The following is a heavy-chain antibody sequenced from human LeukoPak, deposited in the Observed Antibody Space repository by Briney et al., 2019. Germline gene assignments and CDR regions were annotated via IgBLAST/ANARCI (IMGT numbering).Heavy chain of an antibody. D-gene: IGHD5-24*01. CDR1: GFTFSSYA. J-gene: IGHJ4*02. CDR3: AKEGLRWLQFLGFDY. CDR2: ISGSGGST. V-gene: IGHV3-23*01. Sequence: GGSLRLSCAASGFTFSSYAMSWVRQAPGKGLEWVSAISGSGGSTYYADSVKGRFTISRDNSKNTLYLQMNSLRAEATAVYYCAKEGLRWLQFLGFDYWGQGTLVTVSS.